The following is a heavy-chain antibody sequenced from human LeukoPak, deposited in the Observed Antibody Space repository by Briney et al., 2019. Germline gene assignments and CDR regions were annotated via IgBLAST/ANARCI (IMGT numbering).Heavy chain of an antibody. D-gene: IGHD3-10*01. CDR2: INSDGSST. CDR1: GFTFSSYW. CDR3: TTENGITMVRGVIITPRYFDY. Sequence: GGSLRLSCAASGFTFSSYWMHWVRQAPGKGLVWVSRINSDGSSTSYADSVKGRFTISRDNAKNTLYLQMNSLKTEDTAVYYCTTENGITMVRGVIITPRYFDYWGQGTLVTVSS. V-gene: IGHV3-74*01. J-gene: IGHJ4*02.